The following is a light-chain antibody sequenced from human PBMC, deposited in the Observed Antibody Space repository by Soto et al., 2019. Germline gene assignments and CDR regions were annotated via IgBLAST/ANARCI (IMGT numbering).Light chain of an antibody. J-gene: IGKJ5*01. Sequence: EIVLTQSPGTLSLSPGERATLSCRASQTVSNNYLAWYQQKPGQAPRLLIYGASSRATGIPDRFSGSGSGTEFTLTISSLKSEDFAVYYCQQYNNWPPITFGQGTRLEIK. CDR1: QTVSNNY. V-gene: IGKV3-20*01. CDR2: GAS. CDR3: QQYNNWPPIT.